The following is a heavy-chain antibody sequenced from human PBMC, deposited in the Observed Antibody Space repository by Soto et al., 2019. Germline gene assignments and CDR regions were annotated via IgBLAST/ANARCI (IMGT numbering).Heavy chain of an antibody. D-gene: IGHD7-27*01. CDR1: GDSIRGGGHY. Sequence: QVQLQESGPGLVKPSQTLSLTCSVSGDSIRGGGHYWNWIRQFPGKGLEWIGYVYHSGSTHYNPSLRGRLTISIDTSKNQFSLRLISVTAADTALYYCARDTGLAPTVWGYWGQGTLVTVSS. CDR3: ARDTGLAPTVWGY. J-gene: IGHJ4*02. CDR2: VYHSGST. V-gene: IGHV4-31*03.